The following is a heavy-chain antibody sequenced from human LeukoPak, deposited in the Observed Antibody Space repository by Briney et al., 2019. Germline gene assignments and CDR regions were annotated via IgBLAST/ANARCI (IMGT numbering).Heavy chain of an antibody. CDR2: IYYNGRT. Sequence: SETLSLTCTVSGGSISSYYWSWVRQPPGKGLEWIGCIYYNGRTNYNPSLRSRVTISVDTSKNQFSLNLSSVTAADTALYYCARQRGNYASGSYSFDYWGQGTLVTVSS. J-gene: IGHJ4*02. CDR1: GGSISSYY. V-gene: IGHV4-59*08. CDR3: ARQRGNYASGSYSFDY. D-gene: IGHD3-10*01.